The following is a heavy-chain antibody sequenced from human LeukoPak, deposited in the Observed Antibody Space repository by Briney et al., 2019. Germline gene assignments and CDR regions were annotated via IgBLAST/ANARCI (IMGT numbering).Heavy chain of an antibody. CDR2: IRKKAHSYTT. J-gene: IGHJ4*02. D-gene: IGHD1-26*01. CDR3: ARYLVGASDLYYFVY. Sequence: GGSLRLSCAASGFTFSDTYMDWVRQAPGKGLGWVGRIRKKAHSYTTESAASVKGRFTISRDDSKNSLYLQMNSLKTEDTAVYYCARYLVGASDLYYFVYWGQGTLVTVSS. V-gene: IGHV3-72*01. CDR1: GFTFSDTY.